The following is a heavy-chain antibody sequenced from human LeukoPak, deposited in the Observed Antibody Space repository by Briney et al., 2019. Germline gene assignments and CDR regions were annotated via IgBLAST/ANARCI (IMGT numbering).Heavy chain of an antibody. CDR1: GYTFTDYF. D-gene: IGHD2-15*01. CDR3: ARGLPRYCSGGSCYSRWFDP. CDR2: INPNSGGT. Sequence: ASVKVSCKASGYTFTDYFIHWVRQAPGQGLEWMGWINPNSGGTNYAQKFQGRVTMTRDTSISTAYMELSRLRSDDTAVYYCARGLPRYCSGGSCYSRWFDPWGQGTLVTVSS. J-gene: IGHJ5*02. V-gene: IGHV1-2*02.